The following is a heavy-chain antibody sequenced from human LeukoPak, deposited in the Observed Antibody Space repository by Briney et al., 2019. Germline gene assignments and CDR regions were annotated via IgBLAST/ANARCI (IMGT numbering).Heavy chain of an antibody. CDR2: ISYDGSNK. V-gene: IGHV3-30-3*01. D-gene: IGHD3-22*01. CDR1: GFTFSSYA. CDR3: ARSGGMRSSGYLDV. Sequence: GGSLRLSCAASGFTFSSYAMHWVRQAPGKGLEWVAVISYDGSNKYYADSVKGRFTISRDNSKNTLYLQMNSLRAEDTAVYYCARSGGMRSSGYLDVWGQGTTVTVSS. J-gene: IGHJ6*02.